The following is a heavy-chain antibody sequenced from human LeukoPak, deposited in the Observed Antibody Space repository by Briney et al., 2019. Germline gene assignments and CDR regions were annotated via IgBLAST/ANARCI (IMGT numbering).Heavy chain of an antibody. CDR2: IYYSGST. CDR3: ARNNYYDSSGYGY. Sequence: SETLSLTCTVSGGSISSGDYYWSWIRQPPGKGLEWIGYIYYSGSTYYNPSLKSRVTISVDTSKNQFSLKLSSVTAADTAVYYCARNNYYDSSGYGYWGQGTLVTVSS. J-gene: IGHJ4*02. V-gene: IGHV4-30-4*01. D-gene: IGHD3-22*01. CDR1: GGSISSGDYY.